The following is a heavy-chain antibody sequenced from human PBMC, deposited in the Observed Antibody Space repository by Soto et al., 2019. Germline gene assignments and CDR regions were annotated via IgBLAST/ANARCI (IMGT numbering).Heavy chain of an antibody. CDR2: IVPSLDTT. D-gene: IGHD3-16*02. V-gene: IGHV1-69*11. CDR1: GGTFSSSG. CDR3: ARWPQPRYTADPYAVDV. Sequence: QVHLVQSGTEVKKPGSSVKVSCKASGGTFSSSGFSWVRQAPGQGLEWMGMIVPSLDTTNYAQKFQARVTITTDEVTSTAYMELRSLGSDDTAVYYCARWPQPRYTADPYAVDVWGQGTRVIVSS. J-gene: IGHJ6*02.